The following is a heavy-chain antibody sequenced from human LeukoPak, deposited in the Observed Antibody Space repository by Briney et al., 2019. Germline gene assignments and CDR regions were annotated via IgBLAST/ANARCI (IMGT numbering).Heavy chain of an antibody. CDR3: ARDSEYCGGDCYSDYGMDV. CDR2: INPNSGGT. J-gene: IGHJ6*02. CDR1: GYTFTGYY. Sequence: ASVKVSCKASGYTFTGYYMHWVRQAPGQGLEWMGWINPNSGGTNYAQKFQGRVTMTRGTSISTAYMELSRLRSDDTAVYYCARDSEYCGGDCYSDYGMDVWGQGTTVTVSS. D-gene: IGHD2-21*02. V-gene: IGHV1-2*02.